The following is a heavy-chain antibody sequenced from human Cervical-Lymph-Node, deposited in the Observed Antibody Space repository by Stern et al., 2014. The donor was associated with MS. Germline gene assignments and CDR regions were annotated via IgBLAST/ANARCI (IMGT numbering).Heavy chain of an antibody. V-gene: IGHV1-46*01. CDR3: ARGESTLTGYLRVYNWLDP. D-gene: IGHD3-9*01. CDR1: GYSFTTYY. CDR2: INTSSGVT. J-gene: IGHJ5*02. Sequence: QVQLGQSGAEVRKPGASVKVSCKASGYSFTTYYMHWVRQAPGQGLEWMGIINTSSGVTSYAQKFQGRVTLTRDTSTSTVHMELSSPRSEDTAVYYCARGESTLTGYLRVYNWLDPWGQGTLVTVSS.